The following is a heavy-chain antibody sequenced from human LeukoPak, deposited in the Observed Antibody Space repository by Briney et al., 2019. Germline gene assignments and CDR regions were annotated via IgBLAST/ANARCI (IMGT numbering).Heavy chain of an antibody. CDR3: ARDGIVVVVAATSYYYYMDV. Sequence: TEGSLRLSCAASGFTFSDYYMSWIRKAPGKGLEWVAVISYDGSNKYYADSVKGRFTISRDNSKNTLYLQMNSLRAEDTAVYYCARDGIVVVVAATSYYYYMDVWGKGTTVTVSS. D-gene: IGHD2-15*01. CDR2: ISYDGSNK. CDR1: GFTFSDYY. J-gene: IGHJ6*03. V-gene: IGHV3-30*03.